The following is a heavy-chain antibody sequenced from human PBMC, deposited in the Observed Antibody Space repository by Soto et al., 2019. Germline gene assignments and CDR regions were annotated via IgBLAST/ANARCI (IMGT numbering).Heavy chain of an antibody. CDR2: IYPGDSET. Sequence: PGESLKISCQALGDDFDMYWIDWVRQTPGRGLEWIGFIYPGDSETKYSPSFQGRVTMSVDKSTRTAYLQWSGLKASDTATYYCARHRRAIVATTDPLDIWGQGTKVTVSS. CDR1: GDDFDMYW. D-gene: IGHD1-26*01. J-gene: IGHJ3*02. CDR3: ARHRRAIVATTDPLDI. V-gene: IGHV5-51*01.